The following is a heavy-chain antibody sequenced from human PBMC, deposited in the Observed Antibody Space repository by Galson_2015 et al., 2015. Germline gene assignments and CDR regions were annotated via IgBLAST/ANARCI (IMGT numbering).Heavy chain of an antibody. V-gene: IGHV4-4*02. CDR1: GGSISSSNW. Sequence: SETLSLTCAVSGGSISSSNWWSWVRQPPGRGLEWIGEIYHSGSTNYNPSLKSRVTISVDKSKNQFSLKLSSVTAADTAVYYCARRDIVVVPAAIHNWFDPWGQGTLVTVSS. CDR2: IYHSGST. CDR3: ARRDIVVVPAAIHNWFDP. D-gene: IGHD2-2*01. J-gene: IGHJ5*02.